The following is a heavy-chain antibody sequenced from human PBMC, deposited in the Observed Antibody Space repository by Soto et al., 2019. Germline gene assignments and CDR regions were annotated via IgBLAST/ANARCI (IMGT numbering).Heavy chain of an antibody. CDR3: ARQCRGVTCHWFVP. Sequence: PSETLSLTCTVSGGSISSDYWSWIRQPPGKGLEWIGYIHYSGSTNHNPSIKSRVTISVDTSKNEYSLKLSSVAAADTSVYYCARQCRGVTCHWFVPWGQGTLVTVSS. V-gene: IGHV4-59*01. CDR1: GGSISSDY. D-gene: IGHD2-15*01. CDR2: IHYSGST. J-gene: IGHJ5*02.